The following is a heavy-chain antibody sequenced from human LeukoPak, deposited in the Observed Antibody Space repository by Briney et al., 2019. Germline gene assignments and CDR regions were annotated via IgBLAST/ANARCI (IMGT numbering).Heavy chain of an antibody. Sequence: PGGSLRLSCAASGFTFSSYWMHWVRQAPGKGLVWVSRINSDGSSTSYADSVKGRFTIPRDNAKNTLYLQMNSLRAEDTAVYYCARVATMVRGVIKYYFDYWGQGTLVTVSS. CDR2: INSDGSST. J-gene: IGHJ4*02. CDR1: GFTFSSYW. CDR3: ARVATMVRGVIKYYFDY. V-gene: IGHV3-74*01. D-gene: IGHD3-10*01.